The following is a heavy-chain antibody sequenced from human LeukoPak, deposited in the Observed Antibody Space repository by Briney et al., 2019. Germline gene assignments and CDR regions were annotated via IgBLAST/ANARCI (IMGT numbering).Heavy chain of an antibody. D-gene: IGHD6-19*01. CDR2: ISGSGGST. CDR3: AKAPIRSGSDWAFDY. J-gene: IGHJ4*02. Sequence: PGGSLRLSCAASGFTFSNYAMSWVRQAPGKGLEWVSAISGSGGSTYYADSVKGRFTISRDSSKNTLYLQMNSLRAEDTAVYYCAKAPIRSGSDWAFDYWGQGTLVTVSS. CDR1: GFTFSNYA. V-gene: IGHV3-23*01.